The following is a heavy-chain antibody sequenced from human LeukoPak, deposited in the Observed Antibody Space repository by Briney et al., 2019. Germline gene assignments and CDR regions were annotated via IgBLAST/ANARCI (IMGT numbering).Heavy chain of an antibody. Sequence: VASVKVSCKTSGYRFITFGINWVRQAPGQGLEWMGWINPYNGNRYYAKKFQDRFNMTTDTSTSTVYLELQTLTSDDTAIYYCARFQASEFRGFDHWGQGTPITDSS. J-gene: IGHJ4*02. V-gene: IGHV1-18*01. CDR3: ARFQASEFRGFDH. CDR2: INPYNGNR. CDR1: GYRFITFG. D-gene: IGHD3-10*01.